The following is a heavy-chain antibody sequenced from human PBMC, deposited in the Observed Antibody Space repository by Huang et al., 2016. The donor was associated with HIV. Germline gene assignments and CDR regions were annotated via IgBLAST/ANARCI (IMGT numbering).Heavy chain of an antibody. CDR3: ARPGYGSGWRFDS. J-gene: IGHJ4*02. D-gene: IGHD6-19*01. CDR2: VNHEGST. CDR1: GGSFSDHF. V-gene: IGHV4-34*01. Sequence: QVRLEQWGAGLLKSSETLSLTCAVYGGSFSDHFWPWIRQSPGKGLEWIGEVNHEGSTNYNPALKSRVTITADMSKNQFSLTLDSMTGADTGLYFCARPGYGSGWRFDSWGRGTLVTVTS.